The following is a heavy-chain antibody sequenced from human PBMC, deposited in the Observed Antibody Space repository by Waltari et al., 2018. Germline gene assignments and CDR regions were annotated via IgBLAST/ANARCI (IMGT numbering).Heavy chain of an antibody. V-gene: IGHV4-59*01. D-gene: IGHD3-10*01. J-gene: IGHJ4*02. CDR2: INYSGST. Sequence: QVQLQESGPGRVKPSETLSLTCTVPGGSLSSYYCTWLLQPPGKGGEWIGYINYSGSTNYNPSLKSRVTISVDTSKNQFSLKLSSVTAADTAVYYCARVRSDYYGSGSYYPYYFDYWGQGTLVTVSS. CDR3: ARVRSDYYGSGSYYPYYFDY. CDR1: GGSLSSYY.